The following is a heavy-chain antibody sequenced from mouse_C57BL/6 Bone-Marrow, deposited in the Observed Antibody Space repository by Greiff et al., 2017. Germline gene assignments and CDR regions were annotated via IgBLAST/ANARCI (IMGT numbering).Heavy chain of an antibody. CDR3: ARRGIITTVVEGYYYAMDY. J-gene: IGHJ4*01. V-gene: IGHV1-81*01. D-gene: IGHD1-1*01. CDR1: GYTFTSYG. CDR2: IYPRSGNT. Sequence: VKLVESGAELARPGASVKLSCKASGYTFTSYGISWVKQRTGQGLEWIGEIYPRSGNTYYNEKFKGKATLTADKSSSTAYMELRSLTSEDSAVYFCARRGIITTVVEGYYYAMDYWGQGTSVTVSS.